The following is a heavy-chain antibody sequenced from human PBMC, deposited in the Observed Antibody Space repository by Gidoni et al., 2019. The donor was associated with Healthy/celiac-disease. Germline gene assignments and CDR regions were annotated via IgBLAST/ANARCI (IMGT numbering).Heavy chain of an antibody. CDR1: GYTFTSYG. CDR3: ARDRIYYFDY. CDR2: ISAYNGNT. V-gene: IGHV1-18*01. Sequence: QVQLVQSGPEVKNPGASVKVSCKASGYTFTSYGISWVRQAPGQGLEWMGWISAYNGNTNYEQKLQGRGTITTDTSKSTAYMGLRSLRSDDTAVYYCARDRIYYFDYWGQGTLVTVSS. J-gene: IGHJ4*02.